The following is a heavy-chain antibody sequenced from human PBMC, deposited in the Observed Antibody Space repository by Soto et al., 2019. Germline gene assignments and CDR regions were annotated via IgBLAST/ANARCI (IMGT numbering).Heavy chain of an antibody. Sequence: QVQLVESGGGLVKPGGSLRLSCAASGFTFSDYYMSWIRQAPGKGLEWVSYISSSGSNIYYADSVKGRFNISRANANNSLYLQMTRLRAADPSLYYFAIVVPPSHVFGQMTTVTLSS. J-gene: IGHJ6*02. V-gene: IGHV3-11*01. CDR1: GFTFSDYY. CDR2: ISSSGSNI. CDR3: AIVVPPSHV.